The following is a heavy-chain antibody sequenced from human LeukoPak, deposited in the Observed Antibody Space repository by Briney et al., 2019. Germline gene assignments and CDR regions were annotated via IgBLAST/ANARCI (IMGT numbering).Heavy chain of an antibody. CDR3: ARTTVTVVYWYFDL. J-gene: IGHJ2*01. V-gene: IGHV4-34*01. CDR2: INQRGNT. D-gene: IGHD4-17*01. Sequence: SSETLSLTCAVYGGSFGGHFWSWIRQPPGKSLEWIGEINQRGNTDYNPSLKSRVAMSMDTSKNQFSLKLNSVTAADTAMYYCARTTVTVVYWYFDLWGRGSPVTVSS. CDR1: GGSFGGHF.